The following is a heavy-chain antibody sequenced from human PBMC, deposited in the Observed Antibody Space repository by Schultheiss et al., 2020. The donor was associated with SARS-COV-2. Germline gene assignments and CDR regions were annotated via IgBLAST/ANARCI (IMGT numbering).Heavy chain of an antibody. CDR2: ISYDGSNK. Sequence: GGSLRLSCAASGFTFSSYWMHWVRQAPGKGLEWVAVISYDGSNKYYADSVKGRFTISRDNSKNTLYLQMNSLRAEDTAVYYCAKDEYSGSYAMDYWGQGTLVTVSS. V-gene: IGHV3-30*18. CDR1: GFTFSSYW. D-gene: IGHD5-12*01. CDR3: AKDEYSGSYAMDY. J-gene: IGHJ4*02.